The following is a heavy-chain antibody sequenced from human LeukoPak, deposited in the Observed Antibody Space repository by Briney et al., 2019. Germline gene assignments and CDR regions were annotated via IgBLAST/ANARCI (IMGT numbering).Heavy chain of an antibody. D-gene: IGHD4-17*01. CDR1: GGSFSGYY. J-gene: IGHJ5*02. CDR3: ARGARNYGDRRIYNWFDP. V-gene: IGHV4-34*01. CDR2: INHSGST. Sequence: KPSETLSLTCAVYGGSFSGYYWSWIRQPPGKGLEWIGEINHSGSTNYNPSLKSRVTISVDTSKNQFSLKLSSVTAADTAVYYCARGARNYGDRRIYNWFDPWGQGTLVTVSS.